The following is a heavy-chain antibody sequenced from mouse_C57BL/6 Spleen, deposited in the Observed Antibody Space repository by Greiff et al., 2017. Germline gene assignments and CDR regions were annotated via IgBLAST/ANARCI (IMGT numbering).Heavy chain of an antibody. J-gene: IGHJ2*01. Sequence: EVKLMESGGGLVQPGGSMKLSCVASGFTFSNYWMNWVRQSPEKGLEWVAQIRLKSDNYATHYAESVKGRFTISRDDSKSIVYLKMNYLRAEDTGIYYCTAIYYYYADCWGQGTTLTVSS. CDR1: GFTFSNYW. D-gene: IGHD2-4*01. V-gene: IGHV6-3*01. CDR3: TAIYYYYADC. CDR2: IRLKSDNYAT.